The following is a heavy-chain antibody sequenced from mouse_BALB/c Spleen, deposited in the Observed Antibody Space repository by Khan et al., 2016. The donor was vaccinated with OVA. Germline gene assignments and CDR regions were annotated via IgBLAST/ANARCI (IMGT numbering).Heavy chain of an antibody. Sequence: EVELVESGGDLVQPGGSRRLSCAASGFSFSSFGMHWVRQASEKGLEWVAYISGDSNTIYYADTVKGRFTISRDNPKNTLFLQMTSLRSEDTAMYYCARAYYYGFYFDQWGQGTTLTVSS. CDR1: GFSFSSFG. D-gene: IGHD1-1*01. V-gene: IGHV5-17*02. CDR2: ISGDSNTI. CDR3: ARAYYYGFYFDQ. J-gene: IGHJ2*01.